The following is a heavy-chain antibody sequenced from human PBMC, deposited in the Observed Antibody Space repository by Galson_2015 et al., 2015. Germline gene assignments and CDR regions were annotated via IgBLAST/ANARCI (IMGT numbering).Heavy chain of an antibody. CDR3: ARDGPGVLRLLDV. D-gene: IGHD3-3*01. J-gene: IGHJ6*04. CDR1: GFTFRDYS. V-gene: IGHV3-48*02. Sequence: SLRLSCAASGFTFRDYSMNWVRQAPGKGLEWISYISNGGSTIYYADSVKGRFTISRDNAKNSLYLQMNSLRDEDTAEYYCARDGPGVLRLLDVWGKGTTVTVSS. CDR2: ISNGGSTI.